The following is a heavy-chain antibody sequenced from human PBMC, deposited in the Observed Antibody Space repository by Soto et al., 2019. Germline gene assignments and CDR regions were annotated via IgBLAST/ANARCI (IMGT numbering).Heavy chain of an antibody. CDR2: TIDSSGRS. CDR1: GFTFSSHA. D-gene: IGHD6-19*01. J-gene: IGHJ4*02. CDR3: AKDKMEQWLVGGYYNY. V-gene: IGHV3-23*01. Sequence: EVQLLESGGGLVQPGGSLRLSCAASGFTFSSHAMSWVRPAPGKGLEWVSATIDSSGRSYHADSVRGRFATSRDNSKNPLYLQMNSLRADDTAIYFCAKDKMEQWLVGGYYNYWGQGALVTVSS.